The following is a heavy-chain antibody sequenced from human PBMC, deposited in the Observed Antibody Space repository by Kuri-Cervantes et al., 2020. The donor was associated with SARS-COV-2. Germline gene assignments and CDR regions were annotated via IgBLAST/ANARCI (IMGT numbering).Heavy chain of an antibody. CDR1: TFTFNNYA. V-gene: IGHV3-23*01. Sequence: GESLKISCAASTFTFNNYALIWVRQAPGKGLEWVSSISLPGGDTNYADSVKGRFTISRDNSKDTLYLQMHSLRAEDTAVYYCATAYTMGVSLDWGQGTLVTVSS. J-gene: IGHJ4*02. D-gene: IGHD3-16*01. CDR3: ATAYTMGVSLD. CDR2: ISLPGGDT.